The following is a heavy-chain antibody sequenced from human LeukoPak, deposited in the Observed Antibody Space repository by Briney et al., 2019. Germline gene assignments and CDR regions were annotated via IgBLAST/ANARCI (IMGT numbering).Heavy chain of an antibody. J-gene: IGHJ3*01. CDR2: ISWDSAAK. D-gene: IGHD6-13*01. V-gene: IGHV3-9*01. CDR3: TKRARKGIGADGDAYDV. Sequence: GGSLRLSCAASGFSFDDYAMHWVRQGPGKVLEWVSGISWDSAAKGYADSVRGRFTISRDNAKNSLYLQMNSLRVEDTALYYCTKRARKGIGADGDAYDVWGQGTMVTVS. CDR1: GFSFDDYA.